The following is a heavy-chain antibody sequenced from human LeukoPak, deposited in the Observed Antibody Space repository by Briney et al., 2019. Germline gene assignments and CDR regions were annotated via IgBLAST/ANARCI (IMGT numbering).Heavy chain of an antibody. CDR2: IYYSGST. V-gene: IGHV4-59*12. CDR1: GGSISSYY. J-gene: IGHJ6*02. CDR3: AREVQQLVRGYYYYGMDV. Sequence: SETLSLTCTVSGGSISSYYWSWIRQPPGKGLEWIGYIYYSGSTYYNPSLKSRVTISVDTSKNQFSLKLSSVTAADTAVYYCAREVQQLVRGYYYYGMDVWGQGTTVTVSS. D-gene: IGHD6-13*01.